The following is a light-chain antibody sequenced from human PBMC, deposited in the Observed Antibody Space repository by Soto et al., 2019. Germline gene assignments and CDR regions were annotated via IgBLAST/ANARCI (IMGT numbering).Light chain of an antibody. CDR3: QQYNNWPWT. V-gene: IGKV3-15*01. CDR2: GAS. J-gene: IGKJ1*01. Sequence: ETVMTQSPATLSVSPGERATLSCRASQSVYSSLAWYQQKHGQAPRLIIYGASTRATGIPARFSGSGSGTEFTLTISSLQSEDFAVYYCQQYNNWPWTFGQGTKVDI. CDR1: QSVYSS.